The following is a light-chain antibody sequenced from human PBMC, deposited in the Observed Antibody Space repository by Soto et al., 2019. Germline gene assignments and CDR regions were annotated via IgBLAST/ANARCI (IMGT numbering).Light chain of an antibody. CDR2: GAS. Sequence: EIVMTQSPATLSVSPGERATLSCRASQSVSSNLAWYQQKPGQAPRLLIYGASTRATGIPARFSGSGSGTEFTLTISRLQSEDFALYYCQQYNNWPRTFGQGTKVEIK. V-gene: IGKV3-15*01. CDR1: QSVSSN. CDR3: QQYNNWPRT. J-gene: IGKJ1*01.